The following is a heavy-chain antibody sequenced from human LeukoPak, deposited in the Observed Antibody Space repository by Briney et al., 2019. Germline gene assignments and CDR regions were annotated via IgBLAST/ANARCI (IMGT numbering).Heavy chain of an antibody. D-gene: IGHD3-22*01. CDR3: ARGPYSYDSSGAFDI. CDR2: IYYSGST. Sequence: PSETLSLTCTVSGGSISSYYWSWIRQPPGKGLEWIGYIYYSGSTNYNPSLKRRVTISVDTSKNQFSLKLSSVTAADTAVYFCARGPYSYDSSGAFDIWGQGTMVTVSS. CDR1: GGSISSYY. J-gene: IGHJ3*02. V-gene: IGHV4-59*08.